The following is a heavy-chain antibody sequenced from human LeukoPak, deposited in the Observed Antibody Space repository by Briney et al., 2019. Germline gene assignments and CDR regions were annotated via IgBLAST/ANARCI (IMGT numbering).Heavy chain of an antibody. Sequence: GGSLRLSCAASGFTFSSYSMNWVRQAPGKGLEWVSYMGSGGSTIYYADSVKGRFTISRDNAKNSLYLQMNSLRAEDTAVYYCARGPRVYFDYWGQGTLVTVSS. CDR3: ARGPRVYFDY. V-gene: IGHV3-48*04. CDR2: MGSGGSTI. CDR1: GFTFSSYS. J-gene: IGHJ4*02.